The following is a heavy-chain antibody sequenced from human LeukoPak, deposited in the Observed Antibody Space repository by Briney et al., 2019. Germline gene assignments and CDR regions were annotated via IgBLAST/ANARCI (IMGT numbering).Heavy chain of an antibody. CDR2: IIYSGDST. CDR3: ARDWDDGGLT. J-gene: IGHJ5*02. V-gene: IGHV3-23*01. D-gene: IGHD1-26*01. Sequence: PGGSLRLSCAASGFTFSGYAMSWVRQAPGKGLEWVSAIIYSGDSTYYAESVKGRFTISRDNSKNTLYLQMNSLRAEDTAVYYCARDWDDGGLTWGQGTLVTVSS. CDR1: GFTFSGYA.